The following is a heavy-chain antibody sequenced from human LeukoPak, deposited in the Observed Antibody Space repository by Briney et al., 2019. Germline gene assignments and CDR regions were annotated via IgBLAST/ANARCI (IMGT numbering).Heavy chain of an antibody. V-gene: IGHV1-18*01. D-gene: IGHD5-24*01. CDR2: ISAYNGNT. Sequence: ASVKVSCKASGYTFTSYGISWVRQAPGQGLEWMGWISAYNGNTNYAQKLQGRVIMTTDTSTSTAYMELRSLRSDDTAVYYCARDMDRDGYNGPDYWGQGTLVTVSS. J-gene: IGHJ4*02. CDR1: GYTFTSYG. CDR3: ARDMDRDGYNGPDY.